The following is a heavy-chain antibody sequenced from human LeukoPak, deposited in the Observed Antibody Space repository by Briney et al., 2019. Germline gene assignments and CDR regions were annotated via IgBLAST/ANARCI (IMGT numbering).Heavy chain of an antibody. V-gene: IGHV3-48*03. CDR1: GFTFSSYE. J-gene: IGHJ5*02. Sequence: GGSLRPSCAASGFTFSSYEMNWVRQAPGKGLEWVSYISSSGSTIYYADSVKGRFTISRDNAKNSLYLQMNSLRAEDTAVYYCARVCYCSGGSCYSLGHNWFDPWGQGTLVTVSS. CDR3: ARVCYCSGGSCYSLGHNWFDP. D-gene: IGHD2-15*01. CDR2: ISSSGSTI.